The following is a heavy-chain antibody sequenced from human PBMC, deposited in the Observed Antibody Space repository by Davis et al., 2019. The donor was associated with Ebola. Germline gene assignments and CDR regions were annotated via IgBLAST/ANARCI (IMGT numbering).Heavy chain of an antibody. V-gene: IGHV1-46*01. CDR2: INPSGGST. CDR1: GYTFTSYY. Sequence: PSVKVSCKASGYTFTSYYMHWVRQAPGQGLEWMGIINPSGGSTSYAQKFQGRVTITADESTSTAYMELSSLRSEDTAVYYCARDRNYYGSGHNWFDPWGQGTLVTVSS. D-gene: IGHD3-10*01. CDR3: ARDRNYYGSGHNWFDP. J-gene: IGHJ5*02.